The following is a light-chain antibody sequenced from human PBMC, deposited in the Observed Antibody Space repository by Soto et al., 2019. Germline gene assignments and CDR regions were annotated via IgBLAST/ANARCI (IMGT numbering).Light chain of an antibody. CDR1: SSDVGGYNY. Sequence: QSVLTQPASVSGSPGQSITISCTGTSSDVGGYNYVSWYQQHPGKAPKLTIYDVSNRPSGVSNRFSGSKSGNTASLTISGLQAEDEADYYCSSYTSSSTSLYVFGTGTKVTVL. V-gene: IGLV2-14*01. CDR3: SSYTSSSTSLYV. CDR2: DVS. J-gene: IGLJ1*01.